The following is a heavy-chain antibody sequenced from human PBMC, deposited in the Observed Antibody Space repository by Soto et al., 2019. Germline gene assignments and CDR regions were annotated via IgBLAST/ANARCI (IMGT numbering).Heavy chain of an antibody. CDR3: ARSGSYSSSWYYYYIDV. Sequence: SETLSLTCTVSGGSISSSSYYWGWIRQPPGKGLEWIGSIYYSGSTYYNPSLKSRVTISVDTSKNQFSLKLSSVTAADTAVYYCARSGSYSSSWYYYYIDVRGKRTTVTGSS. V-gene: IGHV4-39*01. CDR1: GGSISSSSYY. CDR2: IYYSGST. J-gene: IGHJ6*03. D-gene: IGHD6-13*01.